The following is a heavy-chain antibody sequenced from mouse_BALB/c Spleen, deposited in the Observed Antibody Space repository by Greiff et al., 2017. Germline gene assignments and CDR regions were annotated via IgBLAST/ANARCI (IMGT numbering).Heavy chain of an antibody. V-gene: IGHV1S127*01. D-gene: IGHD2-14*01. CDR3: TRYYRYDYYAMDY. Sequence: QVQLQQPGAELVKPGASVKMSCKASGYTFTSYWMHWVKQRPGQGLEWIGVIDPSDSYTSYNQKFKGKATLTVDTSSSTAYMQLSSLTSEDSAVYYCTRYYRYDYYAMDYWGQGTSVTVSS. CDR1: GYTFTSYW. J-gene: IGHJ4*01. CDR2: IDPSDSYT.